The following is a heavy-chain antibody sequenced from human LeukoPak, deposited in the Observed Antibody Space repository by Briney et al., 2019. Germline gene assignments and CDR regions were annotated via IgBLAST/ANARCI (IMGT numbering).Heavy chain of an antibody. J-gene: IGHJ6*03. CDR2: IKQDGSEK. CDR1: GFTFSSYW. D-gene: IGHD5-12*01. V-gene: IGHV3-7*01. Sequence: GRSLRLSCAASGFTFSSYWMSWVRQAPGKWLEWVANIKQDGSEKYYVDSVKGRFTISRDNAKNTLYLQMNSLRAEDTAVYYCARSHSGYDSNYYYYYMDVWGKGTTVTVSS. CDR3: ARSHSGYDSNYYYYYMDV.